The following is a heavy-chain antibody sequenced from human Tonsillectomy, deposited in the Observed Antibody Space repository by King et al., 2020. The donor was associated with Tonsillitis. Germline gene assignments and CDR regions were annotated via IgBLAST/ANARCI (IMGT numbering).Heavy chain of an antibody. Sequence: LQLQESGSGLVKPSQTLSLTCAVSGGSISSGGYSWSWIRQPPGKGLEWIGYIYHSGSTYYNPSLKSRVTISVDRSKNQFSLKLSSVTAADTAVYYCARGVDTAMVTPYYFAYWGQGTLVTVSS. D-gene: IGHD5-18*01. J-gene: IGHJ4*02. CDR2: IYHSGST. CDR3: ARGVDTAMVTPYYFAY. V-gene: IGHV4-30-2*01. CDR1: GGSISSGGYS.